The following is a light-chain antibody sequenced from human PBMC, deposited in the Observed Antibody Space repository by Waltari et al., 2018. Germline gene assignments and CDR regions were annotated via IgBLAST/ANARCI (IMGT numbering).Light chain of an antibody. CDR2: END. CDR3: GTWDNSLSGGV. V-gene: IGLV1-51*02. J-gene: IGLJ3*02. CDR1: NSNFGNDY. Sequence: QSVLTQPPSVSAAPGQTVTISCSGGNSNFGNDYVSWYQQLPGTAPKLLIYENDKRPSGIPDRFSGSKSGTSATLAITGLQSGDEANYYCGTWDNSLSGGVFGGGTWLTVL.